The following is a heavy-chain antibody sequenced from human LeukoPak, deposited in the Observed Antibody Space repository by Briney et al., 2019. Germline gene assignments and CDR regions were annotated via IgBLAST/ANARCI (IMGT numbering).Heavy chain of an antibody. V-gene: IGHV3-23*01. CDR3: AKDVAATAWFDP. D-gene: IGHD2-15*01. J-gene: IGHJ5*02. CDR1: GFTFSSYA. CDR2: ISGSGGST. Sequence: PGGSLRLSCAASGFTFSSYAMRWVRQAPGKGLEWVPAISGSGGSTYYADSVKGRFTISRDNSKNTLYLQMNSLRAEDTAVYYCAKDVAATAWFDPWGQGTLVTVSS.